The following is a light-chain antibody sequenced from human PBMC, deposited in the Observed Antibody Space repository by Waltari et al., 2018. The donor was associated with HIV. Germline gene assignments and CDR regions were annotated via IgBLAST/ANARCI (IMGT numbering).Light chain of an antibody. CDR3: ASNRLDYTLI. CDR2: DIN. J-gene: IGLJ2*01. Sequence: GFLGQSINISCTGISTDSRFYQYVSWYQQYPGKIPRLIIFDINNRPSGVSDHFSGSRSGNSASLTFSGLQSGDEAHYYCASNRLDYTLIFGGGTKLTVL. CDR1: STDSRFYQY. V-gene: IGLV2-14*03.